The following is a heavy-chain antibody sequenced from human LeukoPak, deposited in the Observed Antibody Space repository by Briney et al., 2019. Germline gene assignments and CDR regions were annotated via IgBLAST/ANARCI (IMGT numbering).Heavy chain of an antibody. J-gene: IGHJ5*02. CDR1: GYTFTDYY. Sequence: ASVKISCKVSGYTFTDYYMHWVQQAPGKGLEWMGLVDPEDGETIYAEKFQGRVTITADTSTDTAYMELSSLRSEDTAVYYCATAYWPFGVVIIDNWFDPWGQGTLVTVSS. CDR3: ATAYWPFGVVIIDNWFDP. D-gene: IGHD3-3*01. CDR2: VDPEDGET. V-gene: IGHV1-69-2*01.